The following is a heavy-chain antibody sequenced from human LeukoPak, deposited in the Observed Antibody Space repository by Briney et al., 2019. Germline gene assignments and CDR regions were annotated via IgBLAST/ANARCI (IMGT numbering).Heavy chain of an antibody. CDR2: ISAYNGNT. CDR1: GYTFTSYG. J-gene: IGHJ4*02. Sequence: ASVKVSCKASGYTFTSYGISWVRQAPGQGLEWMGWISAYNGNTNYAQKLQGRVTMTTDTSTSTAYMELRSLRSEDTAVYYCAREIAKDGYNRFDYWGQGTLVTVSS. CDR3: AREIAKDGYNRFDY. V-gene: IGHV1-18*01. D-gene: IGHD5-24*01.